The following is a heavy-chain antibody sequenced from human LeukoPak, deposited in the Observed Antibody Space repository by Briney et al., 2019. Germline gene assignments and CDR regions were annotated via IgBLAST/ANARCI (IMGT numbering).Heavy chain of an antibody. CDR1: GFTFSSYA. V-gene: IGHV3-23*01. CDR2: ISGSGGST. Sequence: GGSLRLSCAAPGFTFSSYAMSWVRQAPGKGLEWVADISGSGGSTHYADSVKGRFTISRDNAKNSLYLQMNSLRAEDTAVYYCARDGGVGYCSSTSCPYYYYYYMDVWGKGTTVTVSS. D-gene: IGHD2-2*01. CDR3: ARDGGVGYCSSTSCPYYYYYYMDV. J-gene: IGHJ6*03.